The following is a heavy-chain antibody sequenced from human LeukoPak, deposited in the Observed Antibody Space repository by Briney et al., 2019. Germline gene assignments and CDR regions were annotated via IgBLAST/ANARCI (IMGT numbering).Heavy chain of an antibody. V-gene: IGHV4-39*07. J-gene: IGHJ4*02. CDR3: ARESYYYDSSGYSYYFDY. CDR2: IYYSGST. Sequence: SETLSLTCTVSGGSISSSSYYWGWIRQPPGKGLEWIGSIYYSGSTNYNPSLKSRVTISVDTSKNQFSLKLSSVTAADTAVYYCARESYYYDSSGYSYYFDYWGQGTLVTVSS. CDR1: GGSISSSSYY. D-gene: IGHD3-22*01.